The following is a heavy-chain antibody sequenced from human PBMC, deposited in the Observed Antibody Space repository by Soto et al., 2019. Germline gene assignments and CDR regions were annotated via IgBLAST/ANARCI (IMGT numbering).Heavy chain of an antibody. Sequence: PSDTLSLTCTVSGGSISSSSYYWGWIRQPPGRGLEWIGIIYDSGSTYYNSTLKSRVTISVDTSKHQFSLNLSSVTPAATAVYYCASVTHAARRYNWFDPWRQGTLVTVSS. CDR3: ASVTHAARRYNWFDP. D-gene: IGHD6-6*01. J-gene: IGHJ5*02. V-gene: IGHV4-39*01. CDR1: GGSISSSSYY. CDR2: IYDSGST.